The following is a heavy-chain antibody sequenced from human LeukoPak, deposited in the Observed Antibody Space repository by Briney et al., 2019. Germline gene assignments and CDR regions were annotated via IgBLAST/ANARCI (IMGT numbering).Heavy chain of an antibody. V-gene: IGHV1-3*01. Sequence: ASVKVSCKASGYTFTNFGIHWVRQAPGQRLEWMGWINPGNGNTKYSQKIQGRVTMTRDTSTSTVYMELSSLRSEDTAVYYCARDLFEGAAAGEDNWFDPWGQGTLVTVSS. CDR3: ARDLFEGAAAGEDNWFDP. J-gene: IGHJ5*02. CDR1: GYTFTNFG. D-gene: IGHD6-13*01. CDR2: INPGNGNT.